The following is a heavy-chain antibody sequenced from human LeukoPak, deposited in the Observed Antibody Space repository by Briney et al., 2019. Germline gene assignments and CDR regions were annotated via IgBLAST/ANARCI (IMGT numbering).Heavy chain of an antibody. CDR1: GYTFTSYG. CDR3: ARDERRGEFISGSGWDFDY. J-gene: IGHJ4*02. D-gene: IGHD3-10*01. V-gene: IGHV1-18*01. Sequence: ASVKVSCKASGYTFTSYGISWVRQAPGQGLEWMGWISAYNGNTNYAQKLQGRVTMTTDTSTSTAYMELSSLRSEDTAVYYCARDERRGEFISGSGWDFDYWGQGTLVTVSS. CDR2: ISAYNGNT.